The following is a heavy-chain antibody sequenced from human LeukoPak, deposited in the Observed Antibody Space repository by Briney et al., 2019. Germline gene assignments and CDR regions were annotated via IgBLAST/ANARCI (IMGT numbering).Heavy chain of an antibody. CDR1: GFTFSSYW. J-gene: IGHJ6*02. D-gene: IGHD4-23*01. CDR3: AREGVVSNYAYYYGMDV. Sequence: GGSLRLSCAASGFTFSSYWMSWVRQAPGKGLEWVANIKQDGSEEYYVDSVKGRFTISRDNAKNSLYLQMNSLRAEDTAVYYCAREGVVSNYAYYYGMDVWGQGTTVTVSS. V-gene: IGHV3-7*01. CDR2: IKQDGSEE.